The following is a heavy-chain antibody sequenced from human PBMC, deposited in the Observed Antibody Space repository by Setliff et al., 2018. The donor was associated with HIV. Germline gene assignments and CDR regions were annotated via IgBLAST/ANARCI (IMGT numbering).Heavy chain of an antibody. CDR3: AKDTEGYYDSSGYINPYFDY. CDR1: GFTFGSYA. J-gene: IGHJ4*02. Sequence: GSLRLSCAPSGFTFGSYAMSWVRQAPGKGLEWVSVISGSGDSTFYADTLKGRFTISRDNSKNTLYLQMNSLRAEDTAVYYCAKDTEGYYDSSGYINPYFDYWGQGTVVTVSS. CDR2: ISGSGDST. D-gene: IGHD3-22*01. V-gene: IGHV3-23*01.